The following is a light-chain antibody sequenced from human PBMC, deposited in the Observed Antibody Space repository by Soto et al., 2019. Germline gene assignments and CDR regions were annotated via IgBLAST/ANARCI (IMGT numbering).Light chain of an antibody. CDR2: GNS. Sequence: QSVLTQPPSVSGAPWQRVTISCTGSSSNIGAGYDVHWYQQLPGTAPKLLIYGNSNRPSGVPDRFSGSKSGTSASLAITGLQAEDEADYYCQSYDSSLSGRVVFGGGTKVTVL. V-gene: IGLV1-40*01. CDR3: QSYDSSLSGRVV. J-gene: IGLJ2*01. CDR1: SSNIGAGYD.